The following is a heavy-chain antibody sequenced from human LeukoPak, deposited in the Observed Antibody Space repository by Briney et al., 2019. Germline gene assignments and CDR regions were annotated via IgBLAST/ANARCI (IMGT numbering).Heavy chain of an antibody. CDR3: ARVLRYSDILTGYYYYMDV. CDR2: IHYSGST. J-gene: IGHJ6*03. CDR1: GGSVSSYY. V-gene: IGHV4-59*02. Sequence: PSESMSLTCTVCGGSVSSYYWGWIRQPPGKGLEWIGYIHYSGSTNYNPSLKSRVTISVDTSKNQFSLKLSSVTAADTAVYYCARVLRYSDILTGYYYYMDVWGKGTTVTTSS. D-gene: IGHD3-9*01.